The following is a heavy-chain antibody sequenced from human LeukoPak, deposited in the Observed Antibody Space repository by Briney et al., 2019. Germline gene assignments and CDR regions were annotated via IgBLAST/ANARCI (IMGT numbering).Heavy chain of an antibody. CDR2: ISYDGSNK. Sequence: GGSLRLSCAASGFTFSSYGMHWVRQAPGKGLEWVAVISYDGSNKYYADSVKGRFTISRDNSKNTLYLQMNSLRAEDTAVYCCAKEVYYYDSSGYLDYWGQGTLVTVSS. V-gene: IGHV3-30*18. CDR3: AKEVYYYDSSGYLDY. D-gene: IGHD3-22*01. J-gene: IGHJ4*02. CDR1: GFTFSSYG.